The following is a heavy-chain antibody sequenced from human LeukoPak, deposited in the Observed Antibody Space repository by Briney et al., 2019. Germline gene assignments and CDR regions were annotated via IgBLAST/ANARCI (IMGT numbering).Heavy chain of an antibody. CDR3: ARQVDIVATGNWFDP. D-gene: IGHD5-12*01. CDR1: GSFFTSYW. Sequence: GGSLQISCKGSGSFFTSYWIGWVRQLPGKGLEWMGIIYPGDSDTRYSPSFQGQVTISADKSISTPYLLWSGLKASDTAMYYCARQVDIVATGNWFDPWGQGTLVTVSS. CDR2: IYPGDSDT. J-gene: IGHJ5*02. V-gene: IGHV5-51*01.